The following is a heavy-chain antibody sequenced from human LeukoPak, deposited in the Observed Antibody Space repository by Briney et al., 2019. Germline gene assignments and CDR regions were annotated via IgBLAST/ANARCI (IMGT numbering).Heavy chain of an antibody. CDR1: GFTSSSYS. J-gene: IGHJ4*02. CDR2: ISSSSSYI. V-gene: IGHV3-21*01. Sequence: GGSLRLSCAASGFTSSSYSMNWVRQAPGKGLEWVSSISSSSSYIYYADSVKGRFTISRDNAKNSLYLQMNSLRAEDTAVYYCARELVPISFDYWGQGTLVTVSS. CDR3: ARELVPISFDY. D-gene: IGHD6-13*01.